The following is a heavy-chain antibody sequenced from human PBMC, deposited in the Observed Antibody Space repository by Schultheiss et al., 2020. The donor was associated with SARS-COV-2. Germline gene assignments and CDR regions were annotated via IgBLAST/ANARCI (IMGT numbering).Heavy chain of an antibody. V-gene: IGHV3-23*01. J-gene: IGHJ4*02. Sequence: GESLKISCAASGFTFSSYAMSWVRQAPGKGLEWVSAISGSGGSTYYADSVKGRFTISRDNSKNTLYLLMNSLRAEDTAVYYCAKDRPLYSGYDALFDYWGQGTLVTVSS. CDR1: GFTFSSYA. CDR3: AKDRPLYSGYDALFDY. CDR2: ISGSGGST. D-gene: IGHD5-12*01.